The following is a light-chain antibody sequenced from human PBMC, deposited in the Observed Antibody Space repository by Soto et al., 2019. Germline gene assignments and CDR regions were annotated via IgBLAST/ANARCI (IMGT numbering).Light chain of an antibody. J-gene: IGKJ1*01. CDR2: DAS. CDR3: QQYSSYST. Sequence: DIQMTQSPSSLSASVGDGVTITCRASQSISNWLAWYQQKPGKAPKLLIYDASTLESGVPSRFSGGGFGTDFTLTISSLQPDDFATYYCQQYSSYSTFGQGTKVEMK. CDR1: QSISNW. V-gene: IGKV1-5*01.